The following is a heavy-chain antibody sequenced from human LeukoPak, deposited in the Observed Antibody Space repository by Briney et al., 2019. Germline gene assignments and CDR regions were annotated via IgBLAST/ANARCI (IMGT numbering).Heavy chain of an antibody. CDR3: IRYQGGYDSSLDY. V-gene: IGHV3-49*04. J-gene: IGHJ4*02. CDR2: IRSKAYGGTT. D-gene: IGHD3-22*01. CDR1: GFTFDDYA. Sequence: GSLRLYCTAPGFTFDDYAMSWVRQAPGEGVEGVGCIRSKAYGGTTEYAASVKGRFTSSRDDSKIIAYLQLNSLKTEYTALCYLIRYQGGYDSSLDYWGQGTLVTVSS.